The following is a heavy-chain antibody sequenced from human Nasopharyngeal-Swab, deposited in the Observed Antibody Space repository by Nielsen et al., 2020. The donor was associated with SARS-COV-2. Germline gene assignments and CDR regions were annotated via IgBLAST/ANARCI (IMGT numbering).Heavy chain of an antibody. CDR3: ARDKGGNSPPYYFDY. D-gene: IGHD4-23*01. J-gene: IGHJ4*02. CDR2: IYSGGST. V-gene: IGHV3-53*01. Sequence: WIRQPPGKGLEWVSVIYSGGSTYYADSVKGRFAISRDNSKNTLYLQMNSLRAEDTAVYYCARDKGGNSPPYYFDYWGQGTLVTVSS.